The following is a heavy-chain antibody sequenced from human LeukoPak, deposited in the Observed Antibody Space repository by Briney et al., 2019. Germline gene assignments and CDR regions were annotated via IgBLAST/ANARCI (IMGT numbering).Heavy chain of an antibody. CDR1: GYTFTGYY. J-gene: IGHJ6*03. D-gene: IGHD1-26*01. V-gene: IGHV1-2*02. Sequence: GASVKVSCKASGYTFTGYYMHWVRQAPGQGLEWMGWINPNSGGTNYAQKFQGRVTMTRDTSISTAYMELSRLRSDDTAVYYCARDFGEMGEWELVRYYYYYMDVWGKGTTVTVSS. CDR2: INPNSGGT. CDR3: ARDFGEMGEWELVRYYYYYMDV.